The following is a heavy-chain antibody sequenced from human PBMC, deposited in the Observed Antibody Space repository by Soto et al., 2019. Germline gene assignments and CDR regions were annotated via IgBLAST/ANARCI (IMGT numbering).Heavy chain of an antibody. CDR2: INPKSGGT. CDR1: GYTFTDYF. CDR3: GRGRTGQIVVFY. Sequence: ASVKVSCKASGYTFTDYFIHWVRQAPGQGLECMGWINPKSGGTNYAPNFQGRVTMTRXTXXSXXXMXLXWLRFDXTAVYYCGRGRTGQIVVFYWGQGTPVTVSS. D-gene: IGHD3-9*01. V-gene: IGHV1-2*02. J-gene: IGHJ4*02.